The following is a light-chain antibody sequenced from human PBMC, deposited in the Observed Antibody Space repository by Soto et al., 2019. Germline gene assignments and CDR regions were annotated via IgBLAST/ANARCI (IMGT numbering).Light chain of an antibody. V-gene: IGKV1-5*01. CDR2: DVS. Sequence: DIQMTQFPSTLSANVGDRVIITCRASQSVNKWLAWYQQKPGKAPRLLIYDVSSLESGVPSRFSGSGSGTEFTLTISSLQPEDSATYYCQQYATYMLTFGGGTKVGI. CDR3: QQYATYMLT. J-gene: IGKJ4*01. CDR1: QSVNKW.